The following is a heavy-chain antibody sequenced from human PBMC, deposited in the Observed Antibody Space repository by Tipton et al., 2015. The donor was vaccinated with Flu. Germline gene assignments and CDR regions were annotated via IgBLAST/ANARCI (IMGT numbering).Heavy chain of an antibody. CDR1: GYTFNNYG. CDR2: ISGYNGDT. CDR3: ARDRGSYNIHLEYHYYYGMDV. J-gene: IGHJ6*02. Sequence: QLVQSGVEVKKPGASVKVSCKASGYTFNNYGITWVRQAPGQGLEWMGWISGYNGDTNYAEKLQGRVTMTTDTSTNTAYVELRSLKSDDTAMYYCARDRGSYNIHLEYHYYYGMDVWGQGP. D-gene: IGHD1-26*01. V-gene: IGHV1-18*01.